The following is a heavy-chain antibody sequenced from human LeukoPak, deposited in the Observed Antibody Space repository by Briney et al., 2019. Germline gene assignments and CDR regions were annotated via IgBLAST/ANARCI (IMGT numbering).Heavy chain of an antibody. D-gene: IGHD5-18*01. Sequence: RASVKVSCKASGYTFTSYYMHWVRQAPGQGLEWMGIINPSGGSTSYAQKFQGRVTMTRDTSTSTVYMELSSLRSEDTAVYYCARGGTAMAPADYWCFDLWGRGTLVTVSS. J-gene: IGHJ2*01. CDR3: ARGGTAMAPADYWCFDL. V-gene: IGHV1-46*01. CDR2: INPSGGST. CDR1: GYTFTSYY.